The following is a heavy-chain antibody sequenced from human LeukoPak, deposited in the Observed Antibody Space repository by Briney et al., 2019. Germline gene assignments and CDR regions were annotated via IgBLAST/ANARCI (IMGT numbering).Heavy chain of an antibody. J-gene: IGHJ5*02. V-gene: IGHV4-39*07. CDR2: INHSGST. D-gene: IGHD1-7*01. Sequence: SETLSLTCTVSGGSISSSSYYWGWIRQPPGKGLEWIGEINHSGSTNYNPSLKSRVTISVDTSKNQFSLKLSSVTAADTAVYYCARELNWNYVSWGQGTLVTVSS. CDR1: GGSISSSSYY. CDR3: ARELNWNYVS.